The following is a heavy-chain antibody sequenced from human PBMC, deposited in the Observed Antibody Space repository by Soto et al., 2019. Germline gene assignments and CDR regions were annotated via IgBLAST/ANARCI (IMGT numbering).Heavy chain of an antibody. V-gene: IGHV1-8*01. Sequence: QVQLVQSGAEVKKPGASVKVSCKASGYTFTSYDINWVRQATGQGLEWMGWMNPNSGNTGYAQKFQGRVTMTRNTSISTAYMELSSLRSEDTAVYYCARVKRIAAAGISYWYFDLWGRGTLVTVSS. D-gene: IGHD6-13*01. CDR2: MNPNSGNT. CDR1: GYTFTSYD. J-gene: IGHJ2*01. CDR3: ARVKRIAAAGISYWYFDL.